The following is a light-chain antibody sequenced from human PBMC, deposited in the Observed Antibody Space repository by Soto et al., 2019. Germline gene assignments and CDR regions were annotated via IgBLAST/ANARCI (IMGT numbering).Light chain of an antibody. CDR1: QTISSW. V-gene: IGKV1-5*03. Sequence: DIQMTQSPSTLSASVGERVTITCRASQTISSWLAWYQQKPGKAPKLLIYKASTLKSGVPSRFSGSGSGTEFTLTISSLQPDDFATYYCQHYNSYSEEFGQGTKVDIK. CDR2: KAS. CDR3: QHYNSYSEE. J-gene: IGKJ1*01.